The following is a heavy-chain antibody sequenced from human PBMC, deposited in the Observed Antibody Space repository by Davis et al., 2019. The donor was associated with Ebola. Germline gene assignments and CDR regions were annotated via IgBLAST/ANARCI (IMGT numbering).Heavy chain of an antibody. CDR3: ARESTYYDFWSGFNDY. V-gene: IGHV3-23*01. D-gene: IGHD3-3*01. CDR2: ISGSGGST. CDR1: GFTFSSYA. J-gene: IGHJ4*02. Sequence: PGGSLRLSCAASGFTFSSYAMSWVRQAPGKGLEWVSAISGSGGSTYYADSVKGRFTISRDNSKNTLYLQMNSLRAEDTAVYYCARESTYYDFWSGFNDYWGQGTLVTVSS.